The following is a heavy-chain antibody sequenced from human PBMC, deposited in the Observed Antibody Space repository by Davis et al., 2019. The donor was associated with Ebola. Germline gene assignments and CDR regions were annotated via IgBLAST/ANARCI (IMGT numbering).Heavy chain of an antibody. V-gene: IGHV3-30*03. CDR1: GFTFSSYG. CDR2: ISYDGSNK. D-gene: IGHD6-19*01. J-gene: IGHJ3*02. CDR3: AREGAATGWHDPFDI. Sequence: PGGSLRLSCAASGFTFSSYGMHWVRQAPGKGLEWVAVISYDGSNKYYADSVKGRFTISRDNAKKTLYLEMNSLRVDDTAVYYCAREGAATGWHDPFDIWGQGTMVTVSS.